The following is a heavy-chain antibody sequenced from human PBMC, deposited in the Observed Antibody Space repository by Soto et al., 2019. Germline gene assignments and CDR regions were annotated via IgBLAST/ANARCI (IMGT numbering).Heavy chain of an antibody. J-gene: IGHJ5*02. CDR1: GGSISSGGYY. CDR3: ARDDYGGNSDWFDP. Sequence: SETLSLTCTVSGGSISSGGYYWSWIRQHPGKGLEWIEYIYYSGSTHYNPSLKSRVTISVDTSKNQFSLKLSSVTAADTAVYYCARDDYGGNSDWFDPCGQGTLVTVPS. V-gene: IGHV4-31*02. D-gene: IGHD4-17*01. CDR2: IYYSGST.